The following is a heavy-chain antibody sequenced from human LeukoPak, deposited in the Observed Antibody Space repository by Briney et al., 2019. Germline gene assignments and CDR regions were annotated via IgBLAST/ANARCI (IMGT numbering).Heavy chain of an antibody. CDR2: IKQDGSEK. D-gene: IGHD6-13*01. CDR1: GFTFSNYW. V-gene: IGHV3-7*03. CDR3: AKDISKTDPYSSSWYYFDY. J-gene: IGHJ4*02. Sequence: QPGGSLRLSCAASGFTFSNYWMTWVRQAPGKGLEWVANIKQDGSEKYYVDSVKGRFTISRDNAKNSLYLQMNSLRAEDTALYYCAKDISKTDPYSSSWYYFDYWGQGTLVTVSS.